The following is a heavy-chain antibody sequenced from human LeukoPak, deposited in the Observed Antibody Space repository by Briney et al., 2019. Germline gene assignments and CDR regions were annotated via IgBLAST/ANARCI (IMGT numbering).Heavy chain of an antibody. D-gene: IGHD2/OR15-2a*01. V-gene: IGHV4-31*03. J-gene: IGHJ6*03. CDR3: ASLQNYFFYMDV. Sequence: NPSQTLSLTCTVSSGSVSSGGYYWNWIRQHPGKGLEWIGYISYSGSAYYNPSLKSRLTISLDTSEKQFSLKLSSVTAADTAVYYCASLQNYFFYMDVWGKGTTVTVSS. CDR2: ISYSGSA. CDR1: SGSVSSGGYY.